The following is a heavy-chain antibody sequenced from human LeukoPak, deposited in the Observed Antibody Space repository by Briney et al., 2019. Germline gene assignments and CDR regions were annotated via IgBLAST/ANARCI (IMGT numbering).Heavy chain of an antibody. CDR3: ARAHYYDSSGYYYP. Sequence: ASVKVSCKASGYTFTSYAMHWVRQAPGQRLEWMGWINAGNGNTKYSQKFQGRVTITRDTSISTAYMELSRLRSDDTAVYYCARAHYYDSSGYYYPWGQGTLVTVSS. CDR1: GYTFTSYA. J-gene: IGHJ5*02. D-gene: IGHD3-22*01. V-gene: IGHV1-3*01. CDR2: INAGNGNT.